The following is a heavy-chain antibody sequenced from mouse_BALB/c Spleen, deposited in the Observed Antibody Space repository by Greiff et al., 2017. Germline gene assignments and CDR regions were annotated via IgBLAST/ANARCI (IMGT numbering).Heavy chain of an antibody. D-gene: IGHD2-13*01. CDR1: GYSITSDYA. CDR3: ARCGDYPAWFAY. V-gene: IGHV3-2*02. CDR2: ISYSGST. J-gene: IGHJ3*01. Sequence: DVQLQESGPGLVKPSQSLSLTCTVTGYSITSDYAWNWIRQFPGNKLEWMGYISYSGSTSYNPSLKSRISITRDTSKNQFFPQLNSVTTEDTATYYCARCGDYPAWFAYWGQGTLVTVSA.